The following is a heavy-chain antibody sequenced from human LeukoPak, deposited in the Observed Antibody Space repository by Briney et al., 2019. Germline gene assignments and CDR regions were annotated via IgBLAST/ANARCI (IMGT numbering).Heavy chain of an antibody. CDR2: INPNSGGT. J-gene: IGHJ4*02. CDR3: AREIDYGNGEDDY. CDR1: GYTFTGYY. D-gene: IGHD4-17*01. V-gene: IGHV1-2*02. Sequence: GASVKVSCKASGYTFTGYYMHWVRQAPGQGLEWMGWINPNSGGTNYAQKFQGRVTMTRDTSISTAYMELSRLRSDDTAVYYCAREIDYGNGEDDYWGQGTLVTVSS.